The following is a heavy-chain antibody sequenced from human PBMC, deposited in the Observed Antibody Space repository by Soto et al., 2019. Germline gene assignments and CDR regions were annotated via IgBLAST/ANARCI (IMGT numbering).Heavy chain of an antibody. CDR1: GGSISSYY. Sequence: SETLSLTCTVSGGSISSYYWSWIRQPPGKGLEWIGYIYYSGSTNYNPSLKSRVTISVDTSKNQFSLKLSSVTAADTAVYYCARPKTTGIYYYYMDVWGKGTTVTVSS. CDR3: ARPKTTGIYYYYMDV. J-gene: IGHJ6*03. CDR2: IYYSGST. V-gene: IGHV4-59*08. D-gene: IGHD4-4*01.